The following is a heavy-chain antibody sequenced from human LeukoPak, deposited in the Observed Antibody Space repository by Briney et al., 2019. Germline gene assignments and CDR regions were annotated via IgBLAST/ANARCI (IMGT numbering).Heavy chain of an antibody. CDR2: INHSGST. Sequence: PSETLSLTCAVYGGSFSGYYWSWIRQPPGKGLEWIGEINHSGSTNYNPSLKSRVTISVDTSKNQFSLKLSSVTAADTAVYYCARLSGYTFDYWGQGTLVTVSS. D-gene: IGHD3-22*01. J-gene: IGHJ4*02. CDR1: GGSFSGYY. CDR3: ARLSGYTFDY. V-gene: IGHV4-34*01.